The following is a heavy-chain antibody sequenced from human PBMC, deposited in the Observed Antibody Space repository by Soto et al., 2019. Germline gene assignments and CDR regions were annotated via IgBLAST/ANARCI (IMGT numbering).Heavy chain of an antibody. J-gene: IGHJ3*02. CDR2: ISNDGSST. CDR3: AQRPDAFDT. V-gene: IGHV3-23*01. CDR1: EFTFS. Sequence: PXGSLRLSCVGSEFTFSMTWVRQAPGKGLEWVSMISNDGSSTYYADSVKGRFTISRDNSKKILYLQMNSLRAEDTAVYYCAQRPDAFDTWGQGPMVTVSS.